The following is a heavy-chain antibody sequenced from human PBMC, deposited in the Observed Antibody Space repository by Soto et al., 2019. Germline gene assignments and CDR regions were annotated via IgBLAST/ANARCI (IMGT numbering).Heavy chain of an antibody. Sequence: QLQLQESGPGLVKPSETLSLTCTVSGGSISRSSYYWGWIRQPLGKGLEWIGSIYYSGSTYYNPSLKSRVTISVDTSKNQFSLKLSSVTAADTAVYYCARPGGSGWFPFDYWGQGTLVTVSS. D-gene: IGHD6-19*01. J-gene: IGHJ4*02. CDR1: GGSISRSSYY. V-gene: IGHV4-39*01. CDR2: IYYSGST. CDR3: ARPGGSGWFPFDY.